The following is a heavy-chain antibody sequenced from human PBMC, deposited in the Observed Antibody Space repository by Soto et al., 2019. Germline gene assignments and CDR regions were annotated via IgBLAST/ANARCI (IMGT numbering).Heavy chain of an antibody. V-gene: IGHV1-18*01. CDR2: ISAYNDNT. J-gene: IGHJ4*02. CDR3: ARESPPADY. CDR1: GYTFSSYG. Sequence: QVQLVQSGAEVKKPGASVKVSCKASGYTFSSYGISWVRQAPGQGLEWMGWISAYNDNTKYAHNLQGRVTMTTDTYTSTAFMELRSLRSDATDVYYCARESPPADYWGQGTLVTVSS.